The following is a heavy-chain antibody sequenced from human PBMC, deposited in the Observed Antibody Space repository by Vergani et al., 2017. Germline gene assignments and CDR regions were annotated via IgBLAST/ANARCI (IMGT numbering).Heavy chain of an antibody. V-gene: IGHV4-39*01. CDR2: VYNSGNT. J-gene: IGHJ4*02. CDR1: GGSISSSRDY. D-gene: IGHD3-10*01. CDR3: ARVSSLGY. Sequence: QVQLQESGPGLVKPSETLSLNCTVSGGSISSSRDYWGWIRQSPGKGLEWIGSVYNSGNTYYNQSLQSRVTISVDTSKNQFSLKVASVTAADTAIYYCARVSSLGYWGQGTLVTVSS.